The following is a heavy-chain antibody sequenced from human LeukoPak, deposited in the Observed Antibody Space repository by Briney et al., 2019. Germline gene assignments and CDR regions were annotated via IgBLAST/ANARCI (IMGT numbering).Heavy chain of an antibody. CDR3: ARNARTSRTFDY. J-gene: IGHJ4*02. Sequence: GGSLRLSCAASGFTFSSYSMNWVRQAPGKGLEWVSYISSSSTIYYADSVKGRFTISRDNAKNSLYLQMNSLRAEDTAVYYCARNARTSRTFDYWGQGTLVTVSS. CDR2: ISSSSTI. D-gene: IGHD1-14*01. CDR1: GFTFSSYS. V-gene: IGHV3-48*01.